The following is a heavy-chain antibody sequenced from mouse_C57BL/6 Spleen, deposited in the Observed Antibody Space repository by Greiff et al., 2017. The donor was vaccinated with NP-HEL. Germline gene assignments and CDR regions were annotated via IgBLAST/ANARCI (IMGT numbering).Heavy chain of an antibody. V-gene: IGHV3-6*01. D-gene: IGHD2-2*01. Sequence: ESGPGLVKPSQSLSLTCSVTGSSITSGYYWNWIRQFPGNKLEWMGYISYDGSNNYNPSLKNRISITRDTSKNQFFLKLNSVTTEDTATYYCAREGGYRYYFDYWGQGTTLTVSS. CDR1: GSSITSGYY. J-gene: IGHJ2*01. CDR2: ISYDGSN. CDR3: AREGGYRYYFDY.